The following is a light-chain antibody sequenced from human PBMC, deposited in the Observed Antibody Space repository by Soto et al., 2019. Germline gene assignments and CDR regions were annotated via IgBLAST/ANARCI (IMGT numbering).Light chain of an antibody. CDR3: SSYTSSSTV. J-gene: IGLJ3*02. V-gene: IGLV2-14*01. Sequence: QSVLTQPASVSGSPGQSITISCTGTSSDVGGYNYVSWYQQHPGKAPNLMIYDVSNRPSGVSNRFSGSKSGNTASLTISGLQAEDEADYYCSSYTSSSTVFGGRTKLTVL. CDR2: DVS. CDR1: SSDVGGYNY.